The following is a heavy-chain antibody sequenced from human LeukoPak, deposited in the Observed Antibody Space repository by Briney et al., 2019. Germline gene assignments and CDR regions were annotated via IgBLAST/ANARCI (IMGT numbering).Heavy chain of an antibody. CDR1: GVSFSGYY. CDR2: INHHGYT. D-gene: IGHD5-24*01. CDR3: AAKGGGGHNSAFGF. J-gene: IGHJ4*02. V-gene: IGHV4-34*01. Sequence: SETLSLTCVVDGVSFSGYYWSWIRQSPGKGLEWIGEINHHGYTNYNPSLRSRAIMSVDTSKNHISLKLTSVTAADTAMYYCAAKGGGGHNSAFGFWGQGALVSVSS.